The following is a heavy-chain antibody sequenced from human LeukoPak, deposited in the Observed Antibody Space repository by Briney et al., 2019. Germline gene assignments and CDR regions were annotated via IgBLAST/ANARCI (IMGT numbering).Heavy chain of an antibody. CDR3: ARRLTRGEV. J-gene: IGHJ3*01. D-gene: IGHD3-16*01. Sequence: SETLSLTCAVYGGSFSGYYWSWIRQPPGKGLEWIGEINHSGSTNYNPSLKSRVTISVDTSKNQFPLKLSSVTAADTAVYYCARRLTRGEVWGQGTMVTVSS. CDR2: INHSGST. CDR1: GGSFSGYY. V-gene: IGHV4-34*01.